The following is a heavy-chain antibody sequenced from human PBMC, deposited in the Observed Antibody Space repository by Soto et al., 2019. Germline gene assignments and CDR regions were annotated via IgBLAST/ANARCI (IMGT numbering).Heavy chain of an antibody. CDR2: IYYSGST. CDR1: GGSISSGGYY. CDR3: ARDGAAAGMLDV. J-gene: IGHJ6*02. D-gene: IGHD6-13*01. Sequence: PSETLSLTCTVSGGSISSGGYYWSWIRQHPGKGLEWIGYIYYSGSTYYNPSLKSRVTISVDTSKNQFSLKLSSVTAADTAVYYCARDGAAAGMLDVWGHGTTVTVSS. V-gene: IGHV4-31*03.